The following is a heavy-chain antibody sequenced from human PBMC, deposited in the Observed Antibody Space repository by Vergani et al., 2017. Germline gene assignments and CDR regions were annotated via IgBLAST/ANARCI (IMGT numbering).Heavy chain of an antibody. CDR1: GFTSDDYT. D-gene: IGHD4-17*01. V-gene: IGHV3-43*01. Sequence: EVQLVESGGVVVQPGGSLRLSCAASGFTSDDYTMHWVRQAPGKGLEWVSLISWDGGSTYYADSVKGRFTISRDNSKNSLYLQMNSLRTEDTALYYCAKDKGYKRHGDYGSYFDYWGQGTLVTVSS. J-gene: IGHJ4*02. CDR3: AKDKGYKRHGDYGSYFDY. CDR2: ISWDGGST.